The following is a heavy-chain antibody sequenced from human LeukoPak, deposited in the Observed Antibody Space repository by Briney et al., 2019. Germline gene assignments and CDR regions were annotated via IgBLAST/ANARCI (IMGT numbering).Heavy chain of an antibody. Sequence: PGGSLRLSCAASGFTFSSYSMNWVRQAPGEGLEWVSSISSSSSYIYYADSVKGRFTISRDNAKNSLYLQMNSLRAEDTAVYYCARDGGNYYDSSGYFDYWGQGTLVTVSS. CDR3: ARDGGNYYDSSGYFDY. V-gene: IGHV3-21*01. CDR2: ISSSSSYI. D-gene: IGHD3-22*01. J-gene: IGHJ4*02. CDR1: GFTFSSYS.